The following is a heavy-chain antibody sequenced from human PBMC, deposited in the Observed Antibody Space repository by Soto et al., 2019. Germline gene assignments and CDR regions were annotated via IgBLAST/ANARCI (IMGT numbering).Heavy chain of an antibody. CDR3: ATEKYGAGRVGVYY. V-gene: IGHV1-69*08. Sequence: QVPLVQSGAEVKKPGSSVKVSCESSGGTSTIYTITWVRHAPGQGLAWMGRIVPFLGITNYARDFQGRLTITADTATGTAYMELSSLIFEDTAVYYCATEKYGAGRVGVYYWGQGTQVTVSS. D-gene: IGHD1-26*01. J-gene: IGHJ4*02. CDR2: IVPFLGIT. CDR1: GGTSTIYT.